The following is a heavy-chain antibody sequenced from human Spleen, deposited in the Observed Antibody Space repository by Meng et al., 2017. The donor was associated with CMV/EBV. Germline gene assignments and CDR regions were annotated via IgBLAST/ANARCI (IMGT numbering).Heavy chain of an antibody. J-gene: IGHJ5*01. Sequence: GESLKISCAASGFTFSTYQMNWVRQAPGEGLEWVSYISDNTGSATYYADSVKGRFTISRDNAKNSLYLQMNSLRAEDTAVYYCARDGLQFDSWGQGTLVTVSS. D-gene: IGHD4-11*01. V-gene: IGHV3-48*03. CDR1: GFTFSTYQ. CDR2: ISDNTGSAT. CDR3: ARDGLQFDS.